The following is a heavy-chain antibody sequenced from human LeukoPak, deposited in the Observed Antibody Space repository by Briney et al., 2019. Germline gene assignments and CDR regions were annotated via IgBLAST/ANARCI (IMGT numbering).Heavy chain of an antibody. D-gene: IGHD5-18*01. CDR1: GLTLSNYA. Sequence: GGSLRLSCAAAGLTLSNYAMSWVRQAPGKGLECVSAISSSDGITYYSDSVEGRFTISRDNSKNTLYLQMNSLRAEDTAVYYCAKKPGYGYAFDIWGQGTMVTVSS. CDR2: ISSSDGIT. J-gene: IGHJ3*02. CDR3: AKKPGYGYAFDI. V-gene: IGHV3-23*01.